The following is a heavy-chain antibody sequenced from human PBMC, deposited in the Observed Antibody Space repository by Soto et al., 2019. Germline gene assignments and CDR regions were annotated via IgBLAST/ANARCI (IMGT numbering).Heavy chain of an antibody. Sequence: PSETLSLTCTVSGGSISSSSYYWGWIRQHLGKGLEWIGSIYYSGSTYYNPSLKSQVTISVDTSKNKFSLKLSSVTAADTAVYYCARRGYYAISAFDIWGQGTMVTVSS. CDR2: IYYSGST. J-gene: IGHJ3*02. V-gene: IGHV4-39*01. CDR3: ARRGYYAISAFDI. D-gene: IGHD2-8*01. CDR1: GGSISSSSYY.